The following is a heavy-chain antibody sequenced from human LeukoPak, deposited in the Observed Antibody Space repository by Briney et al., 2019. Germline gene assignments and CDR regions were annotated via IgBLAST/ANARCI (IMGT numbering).Heavy chain of an antibody. CDR1: GGSISSYY. D-gene: IGHD6-19*01. CDR3: ATAGYTSGWPTGLDV. CDR2: IYYSGST. V-gene: IGHV4-59*08. Sequence: SETLSLTCTVSGGSISSYYWSWIRQPPGKGLEWIGYIYYSGSTNYNPSLKSRVTISVDTSKNQFSLKLSSVTAADTAVYYCATAGYTSGWPTGLDVWGQGTTVTVSS. J-gene: IGHJ6*02.